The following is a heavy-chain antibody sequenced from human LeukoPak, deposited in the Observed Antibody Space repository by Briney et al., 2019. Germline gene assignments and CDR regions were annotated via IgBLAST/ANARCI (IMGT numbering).Heavy chain of an antibody. J-gene: IGHJ4*02. Sequence: GGSLRLSCAASGFTFSSYGMHWVRQAPGKGLEWVAVISYDGSNKYYADSVKGRFTISRDNSKNTLYLQMNSLRAEDTAVYYCAKNRYSYGFDYWGQGTLVTVSS. CDR1: GFTFSSYG. V-gene: IGHV3-30*18. CDR3: AKNRYSYGFDY. CDR2: ISYDGSNK. D-gene: IGHD5-18*01.